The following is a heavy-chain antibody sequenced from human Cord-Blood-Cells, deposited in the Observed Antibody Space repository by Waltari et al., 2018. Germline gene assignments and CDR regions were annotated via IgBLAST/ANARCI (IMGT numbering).Heavy chain of an antibody. CDR1: GGSISSSSYY. V-gene: IGHV4-39*01. CDR2: IYYSGST. D-gene: IGHD3-3*01. CDR3: ARLTLGLYDFWSGSHHYFDY. Sequence: CTVSGGSISSSSYYWGWIRQPPGKGLEWIGSIYYSGSTYYNPSLKSRVTISVDTSKNQFSLKLSSVTAADTAVYYCARLTLGLYDFWSGSHHYFDYWGQGTLVTVSS. J-gene: IGHJ4*02.